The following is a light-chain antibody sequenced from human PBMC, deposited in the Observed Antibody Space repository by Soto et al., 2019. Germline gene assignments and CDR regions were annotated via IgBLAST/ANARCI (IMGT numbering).Light chain of an antibody. CDR2: AAS. Sequence: AIQMTQSPSSLSASVGDRVTITCRASRSIRNELGWYQQKPGKAPKLLIYAASSLQSGVPSRFSGSGSGTDFTLTINSLQPEDFATYYCLQDYNYPYTFGQGTKLEIK. CDR3: LQDYNYPYT. V-gene: IGKV1-6*01. J-gene: IGKJ2*01. CDR1: RSIRNE.